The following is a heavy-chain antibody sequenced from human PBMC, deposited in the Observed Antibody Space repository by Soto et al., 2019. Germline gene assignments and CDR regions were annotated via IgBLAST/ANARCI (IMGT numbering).Heavy chain of an antibody. V-gene: IGHV4-39*01. CDR3: ARQGEGLRFLEWFYPRGMDV. D-gene: IGHD3-3*01. J-gene: IGHJ6*02. CDR1: GGSISSSSYY. Sequence: TSETLSLTCTVSGGSISSSSYYWGWIRQPPGKGLEWIGSIYYSGSTYYNPSLKSRVTISVDTSKNQFSLKLSSVTAADTAVYYCARQGEGLRFLEWFYPRGMDVWGQGTTVTVSS. CDR2: IYYSGST.